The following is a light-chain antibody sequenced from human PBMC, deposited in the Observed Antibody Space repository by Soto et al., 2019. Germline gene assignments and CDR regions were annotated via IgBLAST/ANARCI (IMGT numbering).Light chain of an antibody. V-gene: IGKV1-39*01. J-gene: IGKJ3*01. CDR2: AAS. CDR1: QSISGY. CDR3: QQSYSSPQGT. Sequence: DIQMTQSPSSLSASVGDRVTITCRASQSISGYLNWYQQKPGKAPKLLIYAASSLQSGVPSRFSANGAGTDFTLTISRLQPEDFATYYCQQSYSSPQGTFGPGTKVDIK.